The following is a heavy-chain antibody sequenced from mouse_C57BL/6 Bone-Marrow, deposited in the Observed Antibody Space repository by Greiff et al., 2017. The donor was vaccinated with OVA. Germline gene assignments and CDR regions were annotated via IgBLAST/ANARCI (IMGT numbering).Heavy chain of an antibody. V-gene: IGHV3-6*01. J-gene: IGHJ1*03. CDR1: GYSITSGYY. CDR3: AREGLPNWYFDV. D-gene: IGHD5-5*01. Sequence: LHDSAPGLVKPSQSLSLTCSVTGYSITSGYYWNWIRQFPGNKLEWMGYISYDGSNNYNPSLKNRISITRDTSKNQFFLKLNSVTTEDTATDYCAREGLPNWYFDVWGTGTTVTVSS. CDR2: ISYDGSN.